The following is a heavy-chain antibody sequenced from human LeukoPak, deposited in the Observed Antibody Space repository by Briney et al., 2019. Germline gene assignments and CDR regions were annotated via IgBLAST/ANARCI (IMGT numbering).Heavy chain of an antibody. D-gene: IGHD1-26*01. Sequence: PSETLSLTCTVSGGSISSYYWSWIRQPPGKGLEWIGYIYYSGSTNYNPSLKSRVTMSVDTSKNQFSLKVSSVTAADTAVYYCARVEGAPGYFDYWGQGTLVTVSS. CDR2: IYYSGST. CDR1: GGSISSYY. J-gene: IGHJ4*02. V-gene: IGHV4-59*12. CDR3: ARVEGAPGYFDY.